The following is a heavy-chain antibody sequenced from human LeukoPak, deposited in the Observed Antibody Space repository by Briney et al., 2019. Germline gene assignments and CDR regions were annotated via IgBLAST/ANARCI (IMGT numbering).Heavy chain of an antibody. Sequence: GGSLRLSCAASGFIFSSYWMHWVRQVPGKGLEWVSRISGGSTYYADSVKGRFTISRDNSKNTLYLQMNSLRAEDTAVYYCAKDPDCTSGICYTFFDYWGQGTLVTVSS. CDR3: AKDPDCTSGICYTFFDY. V-gene: IGHV3-23*01. CDR2: ISGGST. CDR1: GFIFSSYW. J-gene: IGHJ4*02. D-gene: IGHD2-8*01.